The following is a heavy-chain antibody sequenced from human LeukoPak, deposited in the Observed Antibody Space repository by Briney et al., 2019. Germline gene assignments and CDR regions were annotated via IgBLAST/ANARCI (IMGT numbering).Heavy chain of an antibody. D-gene: IGHD2-15*01. Sequence: HGDSLKISCKGSGYSFTTYWITWVRQMPGKGLEWMGRIDASDSYTNYSPSFQGHVTISADKSINTAYLQWSSLKASDTAMYYCARGLRGGPSGGGLDYWGQGTLVTVSS. CDR3: ARGLRGGPSGGGLDY. CDR2: IDASDSYT. J-gene: IGHJ4*02. V-gene: IGHV5-10-1*01. CDR1: GYSFTTYW.